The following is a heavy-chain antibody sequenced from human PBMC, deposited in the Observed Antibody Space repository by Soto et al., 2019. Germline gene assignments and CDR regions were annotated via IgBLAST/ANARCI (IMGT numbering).Heavy chain of an antibody. V-gene: IGHV3-30-3*01. CDR3: ARDPINYYDSSGYYGSFDY. CDR1: GFTFSSYA. Sequence: HPGGSLRLSCAASGFTFSSYAMHWVRQAPGKGLEWAAVISYDGSNKYYADSVKGRFTISRDNSKNTLYLQMNSLRAEDTAVYYCARDPINYYDSSGYYGSFDYWGQGTLVTVSS. J-gene: IGHJ4*02. D-gene: IGHD3-22*01. CDR2: ISYDGSNK.